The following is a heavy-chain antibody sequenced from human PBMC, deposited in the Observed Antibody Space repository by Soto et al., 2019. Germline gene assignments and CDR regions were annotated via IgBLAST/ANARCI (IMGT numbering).Heavy chain of an antibody. CDR2: ISASGGTT. V-gene: IGHV3-23*01. CDR3: AKSITARTFDD. D-gene: IGHD6-6*01. J-gene: IGHJ4*02. CDR1: GFTFSNYA. Sequence: GGSLRLSCAASGFTFSNYAMSWVRQAPGKGLEWVSAISASGGTTYYADSVKGRFTISRDNSQNTLSLQMNSLRAEDTAVYYCAKSITARTFDDWGQGAMVTVSS.